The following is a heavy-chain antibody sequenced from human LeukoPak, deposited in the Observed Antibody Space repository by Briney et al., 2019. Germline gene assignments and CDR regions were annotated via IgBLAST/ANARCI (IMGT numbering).Heavy chain of an antibody. Sequence: SVKVSCKASGGTFSSYAISWVRQAPGQGLEWMGGIIPIFGTANYAQKFQGRVTITADESTSTAYMELSSLRSEDTAVYYCASQQGDYYDSSGYYWGHYYGVDVWGQGTTVTVSS. CDR1: GGTFSSYA. V-gene: IGHV1-69*13. J-gene: IGHJ6*02. CDR3: ASQQGDYYDSSGYYWGHYYGVDV. D-gene: IGHD3-22*01. CDR2: IIPIFGTA.